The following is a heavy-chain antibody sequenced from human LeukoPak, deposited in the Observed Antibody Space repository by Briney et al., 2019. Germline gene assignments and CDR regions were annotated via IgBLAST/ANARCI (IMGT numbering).Heavy chain of an antibody. D-gene: IGHD1/OR15-1a*01. V-gene: IGHV4-59*01. Sequence: SETLSLTCTVSGGSISPYYWSWIRQPPGKGLEWIGQIYYSGSSGSTNYNPSLKSRVTISVDTSKNQFSLNLSSVTAADTAVHYCARWNSGGDYWGQGTLVTVSS. CDR3: ARWNSGGDY. CDR2: IYYSGSSGST. J-gene: IGHJ4*02. CDR1: GGSISPYY.